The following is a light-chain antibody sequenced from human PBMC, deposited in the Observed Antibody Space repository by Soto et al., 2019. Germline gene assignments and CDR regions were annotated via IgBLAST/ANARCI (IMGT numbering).Light chain of an antibody. CDR2: EVS. CDR3: AAWDDSLNGVL. CDR1: SSDIGGHNY. Sequence: QSVLTQPASVSGSPGQSITISCTGTSSDIGGHNYVSWYQHHPGKAPKLIIYEVSDRPSGVSGRFSGSTSGNTASLTISGLQADDEADYYCAAWDDSLNGVLFGGGTKLTVL. V-gene: IGLV2-14*01. J-gene: IGLJ2*01.